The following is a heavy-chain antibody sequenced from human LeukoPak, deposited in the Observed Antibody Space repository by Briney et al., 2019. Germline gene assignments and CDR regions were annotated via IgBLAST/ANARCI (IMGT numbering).Heavy chain of an antibody. CDR3: ASASERWIAN. CDR1: GITFSDYY. Sequence: PGRSLRLSCAASGITFSDYYMNWIRQAPGKGLEWVSYIISSGTSMFYADSVKGRFTISRDNAQNLLHLQTNSMRAEDTAVYYCASASERWIANWGQGTLVTVSS. V-gene: IGHV3-11*04. D-gene: IGHD5-24*01. CDR2: IISSGTSM. J-gene: IGHJ4*02.